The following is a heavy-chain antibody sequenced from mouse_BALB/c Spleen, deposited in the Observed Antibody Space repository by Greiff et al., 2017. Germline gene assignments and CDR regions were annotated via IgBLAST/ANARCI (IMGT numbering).Heavy chain of an antibody. CDR2: IDPETGGT. V-gene: IGHV1-15*01. Sequence: QVQLQQSGAELVRPGASVTLSCKASGYTFTDYEMHWVKQTPVHGLEWIGAIDPETGGTAYNQKFKGKATLTADKSSSTAYMELRSLTSEDSAVYYCTRKAHYRYLYWYFDVWGAGTTVTVSS. J-gene: IGHJ1*01. CDR1: GYTFTDYE. CDR3: TRKAHYRYLYWYFDV. D-gene: IGHD2-14*01.